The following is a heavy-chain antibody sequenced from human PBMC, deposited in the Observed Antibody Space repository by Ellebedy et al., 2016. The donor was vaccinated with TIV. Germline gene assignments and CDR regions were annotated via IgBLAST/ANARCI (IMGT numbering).Heavy chain of an antibody. CDR2: VYYSGTT. CDR3: ARGYYNSGHYFSPGE. J-gene: IGHJ4*01. D-gene: IGHD3-3*01. CDR1: GGSISTSNFY. V-gene: IGHV4-39*07. Sequence: MPSETLSLTCTVSGGSISTSNFYRGWVRQPPGKGLEWIGTVYYSGTTQYNPSLKSRVTISVDTSRAQFSLKMTSVTAADTAVYYCARGYYNSGHYFSPGEWGRGTLVTVSS.